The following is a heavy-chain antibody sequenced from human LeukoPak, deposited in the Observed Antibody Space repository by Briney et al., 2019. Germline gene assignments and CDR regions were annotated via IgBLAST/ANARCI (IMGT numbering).Heavy chain of an antibody. Sequence: GGSLRLSCAASGFTFSTYSMNWVRQAPGKGLEWVAVISYDGSNKYYADSVKGRFTISRDNSKNTLYLQMNSLRAEDTAVYYCARDQLLLAQWYSHTGLYYYYGMDVWGQGTTVTVSS. CDR1: GFTFSTYS. J-gene: IGHJ6*02. CDR2: ISYDGSNK. V-gene: IGHV3-30*03. CDR3: ARDQLLLAQWYSHTGLYYYYGMDV. D-gene: IGHD2-2*01.